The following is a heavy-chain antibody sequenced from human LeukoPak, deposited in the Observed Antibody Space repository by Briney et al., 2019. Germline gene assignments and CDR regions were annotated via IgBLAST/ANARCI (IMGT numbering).Heavy chain of an antibody. V-gene: IGHV1-8*01. J-gene: IGHJ4*02. CDR3: ARAIAGYSSSWVDY. CDR2: MSPNSGKT. Sequence: ASVKVSCKTSGYSFTNYDINWVRQATGQGLEWMGWMSPNSGKTGYAQKFQGRVTMTKNTSMSTAYMELSSLRSEDTAVYYCARAIAGYSSSWVDYWGQGTLVTVSS. CDR1: GYSFTNYD. D-gene: IGHD6-13*01.